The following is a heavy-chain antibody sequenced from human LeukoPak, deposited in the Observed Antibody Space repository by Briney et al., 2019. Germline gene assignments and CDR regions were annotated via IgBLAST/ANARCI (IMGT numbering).Heavy chain of an antibody. CDR2: ISSTGGTT. Sequence: GGSLRLSCAASGFTFSTYSMSWVRQAPGKGLEWVSSISSTGGTTYYADSVKGRFTISRDNSKNTLYLQMNSLRAEDTAIYYCAKNGDRGAYCTGGTCYPYFYYYMDVWGKGTTVTI. D-gene: IGHD2-15*01. CDR1: GFTFSTYS. V-gene: IGHV3-23*01. CDR3: AKNGDRGAYCTGGTCYPYFYYYMDV. J-gene: IGHJ6*03.